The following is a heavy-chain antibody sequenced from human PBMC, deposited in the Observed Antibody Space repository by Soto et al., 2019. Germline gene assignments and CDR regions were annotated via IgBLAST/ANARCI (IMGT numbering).Heavy chain of an antibody. Sequence: QVQLVESGGGVVQPGRSLRLSCAASGFTFSSYAMHWVRQAPGKGLEWVAGISYDGSNKYYADSVKGRFTISRDNSKNTLYLQMNSLRAEDTAVYYCARAATGLFDYWGQGTLVTVSS. J-gene: IGHJ4*02. V-gene: IGHV3-30-3*01. D-gene: IGHD1-26*01. CDR1: GFTFSSYA. CDR3: ARAATGLFDY. CDR2: ISYDGSNK.